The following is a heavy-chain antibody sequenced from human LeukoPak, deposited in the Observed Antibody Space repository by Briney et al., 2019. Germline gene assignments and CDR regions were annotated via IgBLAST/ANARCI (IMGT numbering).Heavy chain of an antibody. Sequence: PGGSLRLSCAASGFPFSSFPMSWVRQAPGKGLEWVSGISGGGDSTYYADYVKSRFTISRDISKNTLYLQMDSLRAEDTAIYYCARDWKANSFDYWGQGTLVTVSS. CDR3: ARDWKANSFDY. V-gene: IGHV3-23*01. CDR2: ISGGGDST. D-gene: IGHD1-1*01. CDR1: GFPFSSFP. J-gene: IGHJ4*02.